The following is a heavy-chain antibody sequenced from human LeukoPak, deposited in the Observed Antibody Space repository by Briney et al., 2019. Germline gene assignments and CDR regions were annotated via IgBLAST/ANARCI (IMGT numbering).Heavy chain of an antibody. CDR3: ARVDDSYDSSGYYFTWPHY. D-gene: IGHD3-22*01. V-gene: IGHV1-3*01. J-gene: IGHJ4*02. CDR2: INAGNGNT. CDR1: GYTFTSYA. Sequence: APVKVSCKASGYTFTSYAMHWVRQAPGQRLEWMGWINAGNGNTKYSQKFQGRVTITRDTSASTAYMELSSLRSEDTAVYYCARVDDSYDSSGYYFTWPHYWGQGTLVTVSS.